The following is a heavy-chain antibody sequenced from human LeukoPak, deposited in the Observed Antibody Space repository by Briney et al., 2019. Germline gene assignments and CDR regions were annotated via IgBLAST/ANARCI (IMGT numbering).Heavy chain of an antibody. Sequence: GASVKVSCKASGGTFSSYAISWVRQAPGRGLEWMGRIIPILGIANYAQKFQGRVTITADKSTSTAYMELSSLRSEDTAVYYCARDRNVVVVPAAGDAGRRHYYYYGMDVWGQGTTVTVSS. CDR1: GGTFSSYA. CDR2: IIPILGIA. CDR3: ARDRNVVVVPAAGDAGRRHYYYYGMDV. J-gene: IGHJ6*02. V-gene: IGHV1-69*04. D-gene: IGHD2-2*01.